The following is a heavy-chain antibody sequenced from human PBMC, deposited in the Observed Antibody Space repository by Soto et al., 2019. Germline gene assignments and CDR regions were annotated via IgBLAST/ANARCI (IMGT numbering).Heavy chain of an antibody. CDR1: EFTFGSYG. Sequence: LXLSCVAFEFTFGSYGMHWCRQAPGKGLEWVAVIWYDGSNKYYADSVKGRFTISRDNSKNTLYLQMNSLRAEDTAVYYCARDSSGSIDDWGQGTLVTVSS. V-gene: IGHV3-33*01. J-gene: IGHJ4*02. CDR3: ARDSSGSIDD. CDR2: IWYDGSNK. D-gene: IGHD1-26*01.